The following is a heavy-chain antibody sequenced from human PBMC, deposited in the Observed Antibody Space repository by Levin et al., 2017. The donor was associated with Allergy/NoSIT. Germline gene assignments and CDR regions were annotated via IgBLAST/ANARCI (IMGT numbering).Heavy chain of an antibody. V-gene: IGHV3-23*01. CDR3: AKDGGSGWYGDPDAFDI. J-gene: IGHJ3*02. Sequence: GGSLRLSCAASGFTFSSYAMSWVRQAPGKGLEWVSAISGSGGSTYYADSVKGRFTISRDNSKNTLYLQMNSLRAEDTAVYYCAKDGGSGWYGDPDAFDIWGQGTMVTVSS. D-gene: IGHD6-19*01. CDR2: ISGSGGST. CDR1: GFTFSSYA.